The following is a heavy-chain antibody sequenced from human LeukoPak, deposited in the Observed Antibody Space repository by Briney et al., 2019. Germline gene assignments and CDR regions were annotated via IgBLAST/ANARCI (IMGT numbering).Heavy chain of an antibody. CDR3: GRDRIAERGTGWRVDY. V-gene: IGHV3-7*01. CDR2: IKQDGNEK. CDR1: GFTFSSYW. D-gene: IGHD6-13*01. J-gene: IGHJ4*02. Sequence: GGSLRLSCAASGFTFSSYWMSWVRQAPGKGLEGVANIKQDGNEKYYLDSVKGRFTISRDNAKNSLYLQMNSLRDEDTAVYYCGRDRIAERGTGWRVDYWAQGTLVTASS.